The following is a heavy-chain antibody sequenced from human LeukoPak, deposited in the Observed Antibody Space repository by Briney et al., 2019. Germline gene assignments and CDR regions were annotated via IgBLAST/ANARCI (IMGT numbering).Heavy chain of an antibody. V-gene: IGHV4-59*01. CDR3: ARESTSSADAFYI. D-gene: IGHD2-2*01. CDR2: IYYSGST. J-gene: IGHJ3*02. Sequence: SETLSLTCTVSGGSISSYYWSWIRQPPGKGLEWMGYIYYSGSTNYNPSLNSRVTISVDTSKNQYSLQLSPVTDADTAVYYCARESTSSADAFYIWGKGTMVTVSS. CDR1: GGSISSYY.